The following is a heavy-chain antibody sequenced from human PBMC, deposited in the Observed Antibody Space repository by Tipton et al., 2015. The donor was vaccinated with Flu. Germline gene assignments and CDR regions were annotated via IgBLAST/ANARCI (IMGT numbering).Heavy chain of an antibody. J-gene: IGHJ1*01. V-gene: IGHV3-30*02. D-gene: IGHD3-10*01. Sequence: SLRLSCAASGFTFTNYGMHWVRQAPGKGLEWVAFIRFDGTNKYYADSVKGRFTISRDNSKNTLYLQMNSLRAEDTAVYYCEKDPGEEPEYFQHWGQGTLVTVSS. CDR1: GFTFTNYG. CDR2: IRFDGTNK. CDR3: EKDPGEEPEYFQH.